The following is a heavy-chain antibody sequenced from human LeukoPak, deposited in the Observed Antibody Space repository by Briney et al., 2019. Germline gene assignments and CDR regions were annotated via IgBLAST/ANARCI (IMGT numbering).Heavy chain of an antibody. V-gene: IGHV3-15*01. CDR1: GFTFSNAW. J-gene: IGHJ4*02. Sequence: GGSLRLSCAASGFTFSNAWMSWVRQAPGKGLEWVGRIKSKTDGGTTDYAAPVKGRLTISRDDSKNTLYLQMNSLKTEDTAVYYCTTDSYGLYYSDYWGQGTLVTVSS. CDR3: TTDSYGLYYSDY. D-gene: IGHD5-18*01. CDR2: IKSKTDGGTT.